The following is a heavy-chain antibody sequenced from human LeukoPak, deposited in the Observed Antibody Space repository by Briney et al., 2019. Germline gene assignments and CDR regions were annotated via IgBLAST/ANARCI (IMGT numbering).Heavy chain of an antibody. CDR1: GGSISSGDYY. D-gene: IGHD3-10*01. CDR3: ARKGLLWFGGGAFDI. Sequence: PSQTLSLTCTVSGGSISSGDYYWSWIRQPPGEGLEWIGYIYYSGSTYYNPSLKGRVTISVDTSKNQFSLKLSSVTAADTAVYYCARKGLLWFGGGAFDIWGQGTMVTVSS. V-gene: IGHV4-30-4*01. CDR2: IYYSGST. J-gene: IGHJ3*02.